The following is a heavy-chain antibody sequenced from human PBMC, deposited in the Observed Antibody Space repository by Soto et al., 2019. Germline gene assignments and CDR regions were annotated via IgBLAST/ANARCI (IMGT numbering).Heavy chain of an antibody. CDR1: GFTFSSYA. J-gene: IGHJ4*02. CDR3: AKLETYYYDSSGYLLDY. D-gene: IGHD3-22*01. Sequence: GGSLRLSCAASGFTFSSYAMSWVRQAPGKGLEWVSAISGSGGSTYYADSVKGRSTISRDNSKNTLYLQMNSLRAEDTAVYYCAKLETYYYDSSGYLLDYWGQGTLVTVS. CDR2: ISGSGGST. V-gene: IGHV3-23*01.